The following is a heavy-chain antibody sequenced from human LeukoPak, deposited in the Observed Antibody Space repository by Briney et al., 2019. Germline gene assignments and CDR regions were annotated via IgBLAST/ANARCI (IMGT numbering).Heavy chain of an antibody. CDR2: ISGSGGST. V-gene: IGHV3-23*01. CDR3: AKVHSSGWYRGTWFDP. Sequence: GGSLRLSCAASGFTFSSYAMSWVRQAPGKGLEWVSAISGSGGSTYYADSVKGRFTISRDNSKNTLYLQMNSLRAEDTAVYYCAKVHSSGWYRGTWFDPWGQGTLVTVSS. D-gene: IGHD6-19*01. J-gene: IGHJ5*02. CDR1: GFTFSSYA.